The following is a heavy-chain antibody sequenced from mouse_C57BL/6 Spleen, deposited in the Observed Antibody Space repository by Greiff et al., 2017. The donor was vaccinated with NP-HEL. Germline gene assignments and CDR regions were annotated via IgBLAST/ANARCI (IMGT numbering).Heavy chain of an antibody. Sequence: VHLVESGPELVKPGASVKISCKASGYAFSSSWMNWVKQRPGKGLEWIGRIYPGDGDTNYNGKFKGKATLTADKSSSTAYMQLSSLTSEDSAVYFCARCGNYGDWYFDVWGTGTTVTVSS. CDR3: ARCGNYGDWYFDV. V-gene: IGHV1-82*01. CDR2: IYPGDGDT. J-gene: IGHJ1*03. CDR1: GYAFSSSW. D-gene: IGHD2-1*01.